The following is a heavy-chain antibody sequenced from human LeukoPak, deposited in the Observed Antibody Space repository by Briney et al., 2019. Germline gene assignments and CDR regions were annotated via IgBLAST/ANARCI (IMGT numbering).Heavy chain of an antibody. D-gene: IGHD6-25*01. V-gene: IGHV4-34*01. CDR1: GGSFSGYY. CDR2: INHSGST. CDR3: ARSGYDNYYYYGMDV. J-gene: IGHJ6*02. Sequence: PETLSLTCAVYGGSFSGYYWSWIRQPPGRGLEWSGEINHSGSTNYNPSLKSRVTISVDTSKNQFSLKLSSVTAADTAVYYCARSGYDNYYYYGMDVWGQGTTVTVSS.